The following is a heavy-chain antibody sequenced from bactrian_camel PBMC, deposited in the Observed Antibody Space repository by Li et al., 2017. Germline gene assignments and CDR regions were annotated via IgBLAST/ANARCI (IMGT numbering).Heavy chain of an antibody. CDR1: GRSNENYF. CDR3: AAVGVFPLDMSFSEALGSPLYSY. CDR2: IYPGGT. Sequence: HVQLVESGGGSVQAGGSLRLSCAISGRSNENYFLAWFRQAPGKEREAVATIYPGGTYYTDSVKGRFTVSQDNAQNTLYLQMNSLLPEDTGMYYCAAVGVFPLDMSFSEALGSPLYSYWGQGTQVTVS. V-gene: IGHV3S55*01. D-gene: IGHD3*01. J-gene: IGHJ4*01.